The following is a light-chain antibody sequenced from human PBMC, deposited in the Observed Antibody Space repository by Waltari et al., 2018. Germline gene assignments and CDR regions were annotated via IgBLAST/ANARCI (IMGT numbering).Light chain of an antibody. CDR2: SNG. J-gene: IGLJ2*01. CDR3: AAWDDSLNGHVV. Sequence: QSVLTQPPSASGTPGQRVTISCSGSSSNIGSNSVNWYQQVPGTAPKLLIYSNGQRPSGFPDRFSGSKSGTSASLAISGLQSEDEADYYCAAWDDSLNGHVVFGGGTKLTVL. CDR1: SSNIGSNS. V-gene: IGLV1-44*01.